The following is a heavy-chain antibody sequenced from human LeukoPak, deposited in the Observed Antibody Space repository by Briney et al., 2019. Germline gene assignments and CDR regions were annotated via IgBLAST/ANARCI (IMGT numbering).Heavy chain of an antibody. CDR2: IRNKANSYTT. D-gene: IGHD4-23*01. Sequence: PGGSLRFSCAASGFTFNDHYMDWVRQAPGKGLEWVGRIRNKANSYTTDYAASVKGRFTISRDDSKNSLYLQMNSLKTEDTAVYYCARRVFGGNCYYDYWGQGALLTVSS. J-gene: IGHJ4*02. CDR1: GFTFNDHY. V-gene: IGHV3-72*01. CDR3: ARRVFGGNCYYDY.